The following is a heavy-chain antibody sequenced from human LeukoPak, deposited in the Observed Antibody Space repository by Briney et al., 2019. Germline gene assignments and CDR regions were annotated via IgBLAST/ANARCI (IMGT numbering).Heavy chain of an antibody. D-gene: IGHD3-22*01. J-gene: IGHJ4*02. CDR3: ARVTQDYYDSSGYSDY. CDR1: GFTFSSYS. CDR2: ISSSSSYI. Sequence: GGSLRLSCAASGFTFSSYSMNWVRQAPGKGLEWVSSISSSSSYIYYADSVKGRFTISRDNAKNSLYLQMNSLRAEDTAVYYCARVTQDYYDSSGYSDYWGQGTLVTVSS. V-gene: IGHV3-21*01.